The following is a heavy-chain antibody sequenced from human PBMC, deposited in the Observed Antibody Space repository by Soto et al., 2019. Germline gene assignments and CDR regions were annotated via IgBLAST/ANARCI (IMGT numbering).Heavy chain of an antibody. CDR2: IYYSGST. Sequence: PSETLSLTCTVSGGSISSSSYYWGWIRQPPGKGLEWIGSIYYSGSTYYNPSLKSRVTISVDTSKNQFSLKLSSVTAADTAVYYCARLYCGGDCYFLTRPYYGIDVSGQATTVTVSS. J-gene: IGHJ6*02. CDR3: ARLYCGGDCYFLTRPYYGIDV. V-gene: IGHV4-39*01. CDR1: GGSISSSSYY. D-gene: IGHD2-21*02.